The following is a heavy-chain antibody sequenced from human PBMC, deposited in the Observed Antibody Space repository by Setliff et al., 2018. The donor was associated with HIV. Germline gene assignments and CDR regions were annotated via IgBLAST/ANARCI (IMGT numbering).Heavy chain of an antibody. V-gene: IGHV4-34*01. D-gene: IGHD3-3*01. CDR1: GGSFSGYY. J-gene: IGHJ4*02. Sequence: PSETLSLTCAVYGGSFSGYYWNWIRQPPGKGLEWIGEIIHSGGTNYNPSLKSRVTISVDTSKNQFSLRLSSVTAAETAVYYCARGIENFWSGYIRWGPGTLVTVSS. CDR2: IIHSGGT. CDR3: ARGIENFWSGYIR.